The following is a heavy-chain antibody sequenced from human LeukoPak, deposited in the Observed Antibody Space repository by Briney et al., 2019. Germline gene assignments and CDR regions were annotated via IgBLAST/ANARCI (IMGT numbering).Heavy chain of an antibody. D-gene: IGHD3-9*01. Sequence: GGSLRLSCAVSGATVSSNYMGWVRQAPGKGLEWVSVIYSGGSRYYADSVEGRFTISRDNAKNSLFLQMNSLRADDTAVYYCAREVVIFPDYYYYGMDVWGQGTTVTVSS. V-gene: IGHV3-53*01. CDR2: IYSGGSR. CDR3: AREVVIFPDYYYYGMDV. J-gene: IGHJ6*02. CDR1: GATVSSNY.